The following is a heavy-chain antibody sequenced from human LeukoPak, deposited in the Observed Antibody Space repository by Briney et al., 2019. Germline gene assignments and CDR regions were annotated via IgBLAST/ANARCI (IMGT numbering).Heavy chain of an antibody. V-gene: IGHV4-59*01. CDR1: GWSFSGYY. D-gene: IGHD3-22*01. Sequence: SETLSLTCAVYGWSFSGYYWSWIRQAPGKGLEWIGYIYYSGGTNYNPSLESGVTITVDTSKNQSSLKMRYVTAADTAVYYCARVTGYMIEDYFAYWGQGTLATVSS. J-gene: IGHJ4*02. CDR3: ARVTGYMIEDYFAY. CDR2: IYYSGGT.